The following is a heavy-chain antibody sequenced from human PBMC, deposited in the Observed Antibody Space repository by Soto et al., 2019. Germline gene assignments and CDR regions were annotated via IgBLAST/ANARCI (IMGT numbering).Heavy chain of an antibody. CDR2: IIPIFGTA. V-gene: IGHV1-69*13. J-gene: IGHJ6*02. CDR3: ARSIYSSGWYPLDYYYYGMDV. D-gene: IGHD6-19*01. Sequence: LVKVSCKASGGTFSSYAISWVRQAPGQGLEWMGGIIPIFGTANYAQKFQGRVTITADESTSTAYMELSSLRSEDTAVYYCARSIYSSGWYPLDYYYYGMDVWGQGTTVTVSS. CDR1: GGTFSSYA.